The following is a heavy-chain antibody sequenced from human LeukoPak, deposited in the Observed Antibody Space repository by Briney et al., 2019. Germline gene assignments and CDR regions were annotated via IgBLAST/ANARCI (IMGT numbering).Heavy chain of an antibody. D-gene: IGHD2-21*01. CDR1: GFTFSDYY. J-gene: IGHJ4*02. CDR2: ISSSGSTI. V-gene: IGHV3-11*01. Sequence: GGSLRLSCAASGFTFSDYYMSWIRQAPGKGLEWVSYISSSGSTIYYADSVKGRFTISRDSSKNTLFLQMNRLRPEDAAVYYCAKAPVTTCRGAYCYPFDYWGQGNPGHRLL. CDR3: AKAPVTTCRGAYCYPFDY.